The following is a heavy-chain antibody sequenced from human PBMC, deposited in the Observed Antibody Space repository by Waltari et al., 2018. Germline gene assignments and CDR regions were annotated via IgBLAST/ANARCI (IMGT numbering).Heavy chain of an antibody. V-gene: IGHV3-73*02. D-gene: IGHD6-13*01. CDR2: IRSKANSYAT. CDR3: TTRLAPAGKDY. Sequence: EVQLVESGGGVVQPGGSLKLSCAASGFTFSGSAMPWVRQASGKGLEWVGRIRSKANSYATTYAASVKGRFTISRDDSKNTAYLQMNSLKTEDTAVYYCTTRLAPAGKDYWGQGTLVTVSS. CDR1: GFTFSGSA. J-gene: IGHJ4*02.